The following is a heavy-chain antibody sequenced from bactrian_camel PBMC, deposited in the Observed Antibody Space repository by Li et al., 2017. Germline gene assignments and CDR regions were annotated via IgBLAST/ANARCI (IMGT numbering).Heavy chain of an antibody. CDR3: GADHRPLCLVAGTNYENTN. V-gene: IGHV3S53*01. CDR2: YTSSGNT. D-gene: IGHD4*01. J-gene: IGHJ4*01. Sequence: HVQLVESGGGSVQTGGSLRLSCTYSSKSACMGWFRQAPEKEREAVAGYTSSGNTYYADSVKGRFAVSQDNSKNTLELQMNSLKPEDTGMYYCGADHRPLCLVAGTNYENTNWGQGTQVTVS. CDR1: SSKSAC.